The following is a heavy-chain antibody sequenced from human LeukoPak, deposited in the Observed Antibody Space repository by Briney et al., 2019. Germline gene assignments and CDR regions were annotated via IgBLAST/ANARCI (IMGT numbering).Heavy chain of an antibody. CDR2: ISSSGSTI. CDR3: AREAWGSYLRYFDY. CDR1: GFTFSSYE. Sequence: GGSLRLSCATSGFTFSSYEMNWVRQAPGKGLEWVSYISSSGSTIYYADSVKGRFTISRDNAKNSLYLQMSSLRAEDTAVYYCAREAWGSYLRYFDYWGQGTLVTVSS. V-gene: IGHV3-48*03. J-gene: IGHJ4*02. D-gene: IGHD1-26*01.